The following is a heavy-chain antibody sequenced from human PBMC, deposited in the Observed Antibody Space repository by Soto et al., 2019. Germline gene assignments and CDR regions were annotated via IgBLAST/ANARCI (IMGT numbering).Heavy chain of an antibody. V-gene: IGHV4-30-4*01. J-gene: IGHJ1*01. CDR2: IYYSGST. Sequence: SETLSLTCTVSGGSISSGDYYWSWIRQPPGKGLEWIGYIYYSGSTYYNPSLKSRVTISVDTSKNQFSLKLSSVTAADTAVYYCARDPDCGGDCAEYFQHWGQGTLVTVSS. CDR1: GGSISSGDYY. D-gene: IGHD2-21*02. CDR3: ARDPDCGGDCAEYFQH.